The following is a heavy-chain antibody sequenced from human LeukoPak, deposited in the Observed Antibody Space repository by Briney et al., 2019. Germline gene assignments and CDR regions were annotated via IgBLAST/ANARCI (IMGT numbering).Heavy chain of an antibody. D-gene: IGHD3-22*01. CDR3: AKPPARYYYDSSGELPDY. J-gene: IGHJ4*02. CDR1: GFTFSSYA. Sequence: GGSLRLSCAASGFTFSSYAMSWVRQAPGKGLEWVSAISGSGGSTYYADSVKGRFTISRDNSKNTLYLQMNSLRAEDTAVYYCAKPPARYYYDSSGELPDYWGQGTLVIVSS. CDR2: ISGSGGST. V-gene: IGHV3-23*01.